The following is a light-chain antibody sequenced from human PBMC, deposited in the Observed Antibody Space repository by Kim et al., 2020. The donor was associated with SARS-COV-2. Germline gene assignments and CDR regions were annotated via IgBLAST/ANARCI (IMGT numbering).Light chain of an antibody. Sequence: GPSIAISCTGTSSDVGGYNDVSWYQQHPGKAPKLMIYDVSKRPSGVSNRFSGSKSGNTASLTISGLQAEDEADYYCSSYTRSSTWVFGGGTQLTVL. J-gene: IGLJ3*02. V-gene: IGLV2-14*04. CDR2: DVS. CDR3: SSYTRSSTWV. CDR1: SSDVGGYND.